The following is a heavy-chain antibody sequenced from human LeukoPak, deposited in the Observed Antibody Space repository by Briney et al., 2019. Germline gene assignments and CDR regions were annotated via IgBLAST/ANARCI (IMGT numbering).Heavy chain of an antibody. CDR3: ARGVSPIALSYYYMDV. J-gene: IGHJ6*03. CDR1: GGSISSSSYY. Sequence: SETLSLTCTVSGGSISSSSYYWGWIRQPPGKGLEWIGSIYYSGSTYYNPSLKSRVTISVDTSKNQFSLKLSSVTAADTAVYYCARGVSPIALSYYYMDVWGKGTTVTVSS. CDR2: IYYSGST. V-gene: IGHV4-39*07.